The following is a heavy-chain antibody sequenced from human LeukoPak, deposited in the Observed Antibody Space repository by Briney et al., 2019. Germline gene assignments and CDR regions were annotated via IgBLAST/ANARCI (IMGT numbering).Heavy chain of an antibody. CDR3: AKDMGYCTNGVCYTAPEN. V-gene: IGHV3-43D*03. Sequence: GGSLRLSCAASGFTFDDYAMHWVRQAPGKGLEWVSLIIWDGGSTYYADSVKGRFTISRDNSKNSLYLQMNSLRAEDTALYYCAKDMGYCTNGVCYTAPENWGQETLVTVSS. CDR1: GFTFDDYA. D-gene: IGHD2-8*01. CDR2: IIWDGGST. J-gene: IGHJ4*02.